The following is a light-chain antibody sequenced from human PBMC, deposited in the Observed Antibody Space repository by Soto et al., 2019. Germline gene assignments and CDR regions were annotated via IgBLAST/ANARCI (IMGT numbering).Light chain of an antibody. Sequence: SVLTQPASLSGFPGQSITISCTGTSSDVGGYNYVSWYQQHPGKAPKLMIYDVSNRPSGVSNRFSGSKSGNTASLTISGLQAEDEADYYCSSYTSSSAFYVFGTGTKVTVL. CDR3: SSYTSSSAFYV. CDR2: DVS. CDR1: SSDVGGYNY. V-gene: IGLV2-14*01. J-gene: IGLJ1*01.